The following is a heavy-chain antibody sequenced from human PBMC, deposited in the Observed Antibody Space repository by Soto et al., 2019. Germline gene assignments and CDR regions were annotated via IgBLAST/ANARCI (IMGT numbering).Heavy chain of an antibody. V-gene: IGHV4-59*01. CDR1: GGSISSYY. CDR2: IYYSGST. CDR3: ARGLGRAAMVEYYYYGMDV. D-gene: IGHD5-18*01. Sequence: QVQLQESGPGLVKPSETLSLTRTVSGGSISSYYWSWIRQPPGKGLEWIGYIYYSGSTNYNPSLKSRVTISVDTSKNQFSLKLRSVTDADTAVYYCARGLGRAAMVEYYYYGMDVWGQGTTVTVSS. J-gene: IGHJ6*02.